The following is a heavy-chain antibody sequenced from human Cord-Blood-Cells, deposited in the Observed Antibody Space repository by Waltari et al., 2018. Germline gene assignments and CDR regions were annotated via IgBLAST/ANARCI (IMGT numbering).Heavy chain of an antibody. CDR2: IIPIFGTA. CDR3: ARDLEYCTNGVCYNWFDP. D-gene: IGHD2-8*01. J-gene: IGHJ5*02. CDR1: GGTFSSYA. Sequence: QVQLVQSGAEVKKPGSSVKVSCKASGGTFSSYAISWVRQAPGPGLEWMGGIIPIFGTANYAQKFQGRVTITADESTSTAYMELSSLRSEDTAVYYCARDLEYCTNGVCYNWFDPWGQGTLVTVSS. V-gene: IGHV1-69*01.